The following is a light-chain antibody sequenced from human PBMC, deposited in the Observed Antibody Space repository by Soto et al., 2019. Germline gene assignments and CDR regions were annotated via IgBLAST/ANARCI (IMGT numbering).Light chain of an antibody. J-gene: IGKJ2*01. V-gene: IGKV3-15*01. CDR2: GVS. CDR1: RSFVRG. Sequence: EIVMTQSPATLSVSPGERFTFSCGASRSFVRGLAWYQQKPGQAPRLLIYGVSTRGTTIPARFSGGGSGSQFTLTITTLQSEDFAVYYCQQYNTWPYTFGQGTRLEI. CDR3: QQYNTWPYT.